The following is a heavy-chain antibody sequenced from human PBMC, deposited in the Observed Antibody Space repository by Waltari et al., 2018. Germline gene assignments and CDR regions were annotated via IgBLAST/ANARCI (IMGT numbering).Heavy chain of an antibody. CDR3: ARLLTYYYGSGSYRGYYFDY. V-gene: IGHV1-3*01. D-gene: IGHD3-10*01. Sequence: QVQLVQSGAEVKKPGASVKVSCKASGYTFTSYAMHWVRQAPGQRLEWMGWINAGNGNTKYSQKFQGRVTITRDTSASTAYMELSSLRSEDTAVYYCARLLTYYYGSGSYRGYYFDYWGQGTLVTVSS. J-gene: IGHJ4*02. CDR2: INAGNGNT. CDR1: GYTFTSYA.